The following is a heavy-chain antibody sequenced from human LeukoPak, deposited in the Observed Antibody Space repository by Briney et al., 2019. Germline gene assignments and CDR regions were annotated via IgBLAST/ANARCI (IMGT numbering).Heavy chain of an antibody. CDR1: GGTFSSYA. CDR2: FDPEDGET. Sequence: ASVKVSCKASGGTFSSYAISWVRQAPGQGLEWMGGFDPEDGETIYAQKFQGRVTMTEDTSTDTAYMELSSLRSEDTAVYYCATEGGAAAGVDAFDIWGQGTMVTVSS. D-gene: IGHD6-13*01. J-gene: IGHJ3*02. V-gene: IGHV1-24*01. CDR3: ATEGGAAAGVDAFDI.